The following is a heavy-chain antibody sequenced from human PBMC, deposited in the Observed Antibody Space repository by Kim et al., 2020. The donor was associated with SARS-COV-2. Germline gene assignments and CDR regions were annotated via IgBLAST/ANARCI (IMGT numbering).Heavy chain of an antibody. Sequence: INKYYADSVKGRLTISRDNSKNTLYLQMNSLRAEDTAVYYCARGGSYFDYWGQGTLVTVSS. J-gene: IGHJ4*02. V-gene: IGHV3-30-3*01. CDR2: INK. D-gene: IGHD3-16*01. CDR3: ARGGSYFDY.